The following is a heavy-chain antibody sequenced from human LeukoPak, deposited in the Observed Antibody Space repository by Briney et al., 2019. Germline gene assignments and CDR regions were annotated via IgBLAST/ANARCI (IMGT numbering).Heavy chain of an antibody. J-gene: IGHJ4*02. V-gene: IGHV3-21*01. Sequence: GRSLRLSCAASGFTFSSYSMNWVRQAPGKGLEWVSSISSSSYIYYADSVKGRFTISRDNAKNSLYLQMNSLRAEDTAVYYCARVGPDILAPVFELYFDYWGQGTLVTVSS. D-gene: IGHD3-9*01. CDR3: ARVGPDILAPVFELYFDY. CDR2: ISSSSYI. CDR1: GFTFSSYS.